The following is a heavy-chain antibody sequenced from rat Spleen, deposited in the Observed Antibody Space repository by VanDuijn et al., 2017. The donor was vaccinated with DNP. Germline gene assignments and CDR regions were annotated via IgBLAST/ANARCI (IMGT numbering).Heavy chain of an antibody. D-gene: IGHD1-11*01. J-gene: IGHJ2*01. Sequence: EVQLQESGPGLVKPSQSLPLTCSVTGYSITSNYWGWVRKFPGNKMEWIGHISYSGSTTYTPSLKSRISVTRDTSKNQFFLQLNSVITGDTATYYCARWDGGLYWGQGVMVTVSS. CDR3: ARWDGGLY. CDR2: ISYSGST. V-gene: IGHV3-1*01. CDR1: GYSITSNY.